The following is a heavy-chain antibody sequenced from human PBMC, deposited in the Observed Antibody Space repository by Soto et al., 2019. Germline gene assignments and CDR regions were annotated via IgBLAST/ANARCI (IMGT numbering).Heavy chain of an antibody. Sequence: GGSVRLSCAASGFTFSSYWMHWVRQAPGKGLVWVSRINGDGSSTNYADSVKGRFTISRDNDKNTLYLQMNSLRAEDTAVYYCARGARNFYYFDYWGQGA. CDR3: ARGARNFYYFDY. CDR1: GFTFSSYW. J-gene: IGHJ4*02. CDR2: INGDGSST. V-gene: IGHV3-74*01. D-gene: IGHD1-7*01.